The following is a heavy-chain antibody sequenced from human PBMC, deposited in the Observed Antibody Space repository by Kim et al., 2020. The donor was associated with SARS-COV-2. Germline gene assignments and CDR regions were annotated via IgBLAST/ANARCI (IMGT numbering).Heavy chain of an antibody. Sequence: SGPTLVNPTQTLTLTCTFSGFSLSTSGVGVGWIRQPPGKALEWLALIYWDDDKRYRPSLKSRLTLTKDTSKNQVVLIMTNMDPVDTATYYCAHSCYYDSNGYHSGYYFDYWGQGTLVTVSS. CDR2: IYWDDDK. J-gene: IGHJ4*02. CDR3: AHSCYYDSNGYHSGYYFDY. D-gene: IGHD3-22*01. CDR1: GFSLSTSGVG. V-gene: IGHV2-5*02.